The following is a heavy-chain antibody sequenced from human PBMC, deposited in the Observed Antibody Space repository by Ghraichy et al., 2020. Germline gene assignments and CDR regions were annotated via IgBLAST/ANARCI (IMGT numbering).Heavy chain of an antibody. J-gene: IGHJ6*03. CDR2: IYSTGST. CDR3: ARGVREPAATPYYYYYMDV. CDR1: GGSISSGSYY. Sequence: SETLSLTCTVSGGSISSGSYYWSWIRQPAGKGLEWIGRIYSTGSTNHNPSLKSRVTMSVDTSKNQFSVNLSSVTAADTAVYYCARGVREPAATPYYYYYMDVWGKGTTVTVSS. D-gene: IGHD2-2*02. V-gene: IGHV4-61*02.